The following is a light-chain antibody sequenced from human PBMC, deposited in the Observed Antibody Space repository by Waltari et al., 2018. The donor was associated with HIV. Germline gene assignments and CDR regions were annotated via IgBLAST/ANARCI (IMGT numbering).Light chain of an antibody. CDR1: TSAVGGYDY. J-gene: IGLJ1*01. Sequence: QSALPQPASVSGSPGPSTTFSCTGTTSAVGGYDYLSLYLHTPGKAPKLMIYQVGPRPSGVSYLFSGSKSGNTAVPNISGLQAEDEADYYCASYTSSNTLYVFGTGTKVTVL. V-gene: IGLV2-14*01. CDR2: QVG. CDR3: ASYTSSNTLYV.